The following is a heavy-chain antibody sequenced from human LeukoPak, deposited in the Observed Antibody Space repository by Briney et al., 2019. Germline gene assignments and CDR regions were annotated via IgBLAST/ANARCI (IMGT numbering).Heavy chain of an antibody. Sequence: ASVKVSCKASGYTFTGYYMHWVRQAPGQGLEWMGWINPNSGGTNYAQKFQGRVTMTRDTSTSTAYMELSRLRSDDTAVYYCASSYDSSGYFVYYGMDVWGQGTTVTVSS. CDR1: GYTFTGYY. CDR2: INPNSGGT. D-gene: IGHD3-22*01. V-gene: IGHV1-2*02. CDR3: ASSYDSSGYFVYYGMDV. J-gene: IGHJ6*02.